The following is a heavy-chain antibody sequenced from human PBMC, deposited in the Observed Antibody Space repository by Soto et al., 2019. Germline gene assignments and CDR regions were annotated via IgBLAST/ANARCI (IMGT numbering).Heavy chain of an antibody. CDR2: ITDNGGST. D-gene: IGHD4-17*01. Sequence: PGGSLRLSCAASGFTFSRDGMRWVRQAPGTGLAWASLITDNGGSTYYADFVKGRLTISRDNTKNTLFLQMNSLRAEDTAVYYCAKERATTTAFDYWGQGALVTVSS. J-gene: IGHJ4*02. CDR1: GFTFSRDG. V-gene: IGHV3-23*01. CDR3: AKERATTTAFDY.